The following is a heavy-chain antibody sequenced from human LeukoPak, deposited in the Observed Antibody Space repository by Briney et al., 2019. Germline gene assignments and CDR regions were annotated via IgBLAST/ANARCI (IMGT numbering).Heavy chain of an antibody. V-gene: IGHV4-59*08. Sequence: PSETLSLTCTVSGGSIGSFYWTWIRQSPGKGLEWLGYISDSGGANYNPSLKSRVTISVDTSKNQFSLKLDSVTAADTAVYYCAKGTSSGWYYFDYWGQGTLVTVSS. CDR1: GGSIGSFY. J-gene: IGHJ4*02. D-gene: IGHD6-19*01. CDR2: ISDSGGA. CDR3: AKGTSSGWYYFDY.